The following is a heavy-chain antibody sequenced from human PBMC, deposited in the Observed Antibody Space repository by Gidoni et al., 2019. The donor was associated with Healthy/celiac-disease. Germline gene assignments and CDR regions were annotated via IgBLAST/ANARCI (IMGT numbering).Heavy chain of an antibody. J-gene: IGHJ4*02. CDR3: ARDLRFARFLASSYYFDY. Sequence: EVQRVEYGGGLVKPGGALRSSGAASGFNGSSYSMNWVRKAPGEGLEWVSSLSSSSTYIYYSDSVKGRFTISRDNAKTSLYLQMNSLRAEDTAVYYCARDLRFARFLASSYYFDYWGQGTLATVSS. CDR1: GFNGSSYS. CDR2: LSSSSTYI. D-gene: IGHD3-3*01. V-gene: IGHV3-21*01.